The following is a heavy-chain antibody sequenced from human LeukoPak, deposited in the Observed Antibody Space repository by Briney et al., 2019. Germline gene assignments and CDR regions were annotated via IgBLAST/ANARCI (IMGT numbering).Heavy chain of an antibody. Sequence: PSETLSLTCTVSGGPMSSTGYYWGWIRQPPGKGLEWIGNIYYSGTTYYNPSLKSRVVISVDTSKNQFSLKLSYVTATETAVYYCARRRPPSGFDIWGQGTMVTVSS. CDR1: GGPMSSTGYY. CDR2: IYYSGTT. D-gene: IGHD6-19*01. J-gene: IGHJ3*02. V-gene: IGHV4-39*01. CDR3: ARRRPPSGFDI.